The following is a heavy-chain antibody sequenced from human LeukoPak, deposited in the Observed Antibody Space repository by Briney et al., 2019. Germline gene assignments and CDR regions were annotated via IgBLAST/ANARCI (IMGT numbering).Heavy chain of an antibody. J-gene: IGHJ4*02. D-gene: IGHD2-15*01. CDR1: GCTFTSYY. CDR3: ARDNFGYCSGGSCYVNLLGY. CDR2: INPSGGST. Sequence: ASVKVSCKASGCTFTSYYMHWVRQAPAQGLEWMGIINPSGGSTSYAQKFQGRVTMTSDTSTSTVYMELSSLRSEDTAVYYCARDNFGYCSGGSCYVNLLGYWGQGTLVTVSS. V-gene: IGHV1-46*03.